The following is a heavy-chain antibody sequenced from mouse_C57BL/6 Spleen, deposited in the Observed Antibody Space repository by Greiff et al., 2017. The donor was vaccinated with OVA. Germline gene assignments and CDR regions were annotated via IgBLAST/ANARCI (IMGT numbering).Heavy chain of an antibody. Sequence: QQSCKASGYTFTSYWMHWVKQRPGRGLEWIGRIDPNSGGTKYNEKFKSKATLTVDKPSSTAYMQLSSLTSEDSAVYYCARGLLQGNGFDYWGQGTTLTVSS. V-gene: IGHV1-72*01. D-gene: IGHD2-10*01. CDR3: ARGLLQGNGFDY. J-gene: IGHJ2*01. CDR1: GYTFTSYW. CDR2: IDPNSGGT.